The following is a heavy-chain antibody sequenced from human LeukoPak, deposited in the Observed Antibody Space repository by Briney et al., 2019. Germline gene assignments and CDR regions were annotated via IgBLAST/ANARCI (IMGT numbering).Heavy chain of an antibody. CDR1: GGTFSTSG. J-gene: IGHJ4*02. Sequence: SVKVSCKASGGTFSTSGISWVRQAPGQGLEWMGRIIPSLSRVNYAQRFQGRVTITADKSTSTAYMELSSLRSEDTAVYYCARAELSIEYTSSSMQYFFDYWGQGTLVTVSS. CDR2: IIPSLSRV. V-gene: IGHV1-69*04. D-gene: IGHD6-6*01. CDR3: ARAELSIEYTSSSMQYFFDY.